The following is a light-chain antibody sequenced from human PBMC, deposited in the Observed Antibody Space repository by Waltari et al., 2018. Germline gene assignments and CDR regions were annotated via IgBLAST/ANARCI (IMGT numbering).Light chain of an antibody. CDR3: YSAADNNRLV. CDR2: KDT. CDR1: VVAKKY. Sequence: SYELTPPSSVSVSPGQTVRITRSGHVVAKKYDRWFQPMPGQAPVLVIYKDTERPSGIPERFSGSTSGTTVTLTSSGAQVEDEADYYCYSAADNNRLVFGGGTKLTVL. J-gene: IGLJ2*01. V-gene: IGLV3-27*01.